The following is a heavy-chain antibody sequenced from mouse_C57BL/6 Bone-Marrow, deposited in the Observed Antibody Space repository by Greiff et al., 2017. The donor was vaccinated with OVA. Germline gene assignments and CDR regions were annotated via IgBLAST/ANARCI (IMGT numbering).Heavy chain of an antibody. V-gene: IGHV2-6*01. D-gene: IGHD1-1*01. CDR1: GFSLTSYG. CDR2: IWGAGST. CDR3: ASHYYGSSLFAY. J-gene: IGHJ3*01. Sequence: QVQLKESGPGLVAPSQSLSITCTVSGFSLTSYGVDWVRQSPGQGLEWLGVIWGAGSTTYNSALKSRLSISKDNTKSQVFLKMNSLQTDETAMYYCASHYYGSSLFAYWGQGTLVTVSA.